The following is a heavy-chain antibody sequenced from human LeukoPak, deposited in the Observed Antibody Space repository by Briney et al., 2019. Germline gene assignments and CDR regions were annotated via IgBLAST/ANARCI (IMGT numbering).Heavy chain of an antibody. CDR1: GFTVSSNY. J-gene: IGHJ4*02. D-gene: IGHD1-26*01. V-gene: IGHV3-53*01. CDR2: IYSGGST. Sequence: GGSLRLSCAASGFTVSSNYMSWVRQAPGKGLEWVTVIYSGGSTYYADSVKGRFTISRDNSKNTLYLQMNSLRAEDTAVYYCARDLWWELPQLGGNYWRQGTLVTVSS. CDR3: ARDLWWELPQLGGNY.